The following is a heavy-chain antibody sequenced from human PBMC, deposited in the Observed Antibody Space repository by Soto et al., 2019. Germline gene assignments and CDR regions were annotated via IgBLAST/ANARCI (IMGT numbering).Heavy chain of an antibody. Sequence: GGSLRLSCAVSGVTLSNVWMNWVRQAPGKGPEWVGRIKSNTDGGTTDYAAPVKGRFTVSRDDSENTLYLQMNSLKTEDTAIYYCSHGYYQYFNSWGQGTLVTVSS. CDR3: SHGYYQYFNS. V-gene: IGHV3-15*07. D-gene: IGHD5-18*01. CDR2: IKSNTDGGTT. J-gene: IGHJ4*02. CDR1: GVTLSNVW.